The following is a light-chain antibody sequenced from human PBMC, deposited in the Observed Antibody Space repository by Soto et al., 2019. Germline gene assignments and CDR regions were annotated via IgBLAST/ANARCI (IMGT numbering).Light chain of an antibody. J-gene: IGKJ1*01. Sequence: IVLTQSPATLSFSGGERATLSCRASQSIAIYLAWYQQRSGQSPRLLIYDTFNRAPGIPDRFSGSGSGTDFTLTISSLEPEDFAVYYCQQRATWPWTFGQGTTVEIK. V-gene: IGKV3-11*01. CDR3: QQRATWPWT. CDR1: QSIAIY. CDR2: DTF.